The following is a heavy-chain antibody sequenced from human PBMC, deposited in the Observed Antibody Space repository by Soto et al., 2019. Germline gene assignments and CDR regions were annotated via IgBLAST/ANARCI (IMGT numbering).Heavy chain of an antibody. J-gene: IGHJ4*02. V-gene: IGHV4-59*01. D-gene: IGHD6-13*01. CDR3: ARKSSSSWSVDS. CDR1: GGSISSYY. CDR2: IYYSGTT. Sequence: PSETLSLTCTVSGGSISSYYWSWIRQPPGKALEWIGYIYYSGTTNYNPSLESRVTFSVDTSKNQFSLKLISVTAADTAVYYCARKSSSSWSVDSWGQGTLVTVSS.